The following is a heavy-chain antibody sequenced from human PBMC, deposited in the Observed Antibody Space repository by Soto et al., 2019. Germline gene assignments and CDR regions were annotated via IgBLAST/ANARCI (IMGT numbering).Heavy chain of an antibody. D-gene: IGHD2-8*01. J-gene: IGHJ3*02. CDR2: IIPVFGTA. CDR3: VSGADTQIVLGMYAAFEI. CDR1: GATLNTFINYG. Sequence: QVQLVQSGAEVKKPGSSVKVSCKASGATLNTFINYGSNWVRQATGQGLEWMGWIIPVFGTANYAQQFQGRVRISPAASTRTAYMELSSLRSADTAVYYCVSGADTQIVLGMYAAFEIWGQGKMVTVSS. V-gene: IGHV1-69*05.